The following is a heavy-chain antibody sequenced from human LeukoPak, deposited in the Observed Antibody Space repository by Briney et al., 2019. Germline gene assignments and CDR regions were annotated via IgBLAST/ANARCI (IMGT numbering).Heavy chain of an antibody. D-gene: IGHD6-13*01. Sequence: PSETLSLTCTVSGGSISSYYWSWIRQPPGKGLEWIGYIYYSGSTNYNPSLKSRVTISVDTSKNQFSLKLSSVTAADTAVYYCARGHSSSWYYFDYWGQGTLVTVSS. CDR3: ARGHSSSWYYFDY. CDR2: IYYSGST. CDR1: GGSISSYY. J-gene: IGHJ4*02. V-gene: IGHV4-59*01.